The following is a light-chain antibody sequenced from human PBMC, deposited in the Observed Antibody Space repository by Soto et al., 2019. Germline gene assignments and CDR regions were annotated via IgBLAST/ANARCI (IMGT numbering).Light chain of an antibody. V-gene: IGLV1-40*01. CDR1: SSNIGAGYD. J-gene: IGLJ2*01. CDR2: GNS. Sequence: QSVLTQPPSVSGAPGQRVTISCTGSSSNIGAGYDVHWYQQLPGTAPKLLIYGNSNRPSGVPDRFSGSKSGTSASLAITGLQAEDEAAYYCQSYDSILSGSLFGGGTKLTVL. CDR3: QSYDSILSGSL.